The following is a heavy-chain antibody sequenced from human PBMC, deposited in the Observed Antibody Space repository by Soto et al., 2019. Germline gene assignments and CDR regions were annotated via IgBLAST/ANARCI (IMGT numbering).Heavy chain of an antibody. J-gene: IGHJ6*03. D-gene: IGHD3-3*01. CDR3: ARPYYDFWSGYYSTDYYYYMDV. V-gene: IGHV3-7*01. CDR2: IKQDGSEK. Sequence: GGSLILSCAASGLNFISYVMSWVRTAPGKGLEWVANIKQDGSEKYYVDSVKGRFTIYRDNAKNSLYLQMNSLRAEDTAVYYCARPYYDFWSGYYSTDYYYYMDVWGKGTTVTVSS. CDR1: GLNFISYV.